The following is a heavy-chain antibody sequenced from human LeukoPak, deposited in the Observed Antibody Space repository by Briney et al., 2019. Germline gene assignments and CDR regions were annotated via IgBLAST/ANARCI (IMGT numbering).Heavy chain of an antibody. CDR2: ISSSSAYI. J-gene: IGHJ4*02. Sequence: GGSLRLSCAVSGFAFTSYTMSWVRQAPGKGLEWVSSISSSSAYISYADSVKGRFTISRDNSKNTLYLQMNSLRAEDTAVYYCAKELRYSSSQIDYWGQGTLVTVSS. D-gene: IGHD6-13*01. CDR3: AKELRYSSSQIDY. CDR1: GFAFTSYT. V-gene: IGHV3-23*01.